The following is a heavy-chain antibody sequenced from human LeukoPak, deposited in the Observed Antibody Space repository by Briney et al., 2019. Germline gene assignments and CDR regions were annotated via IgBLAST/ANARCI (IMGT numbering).Heavy chain of an antibody. Sequence: ASVKVSCKASGGTFSSYAISWVRQAPGQGFEWMGGIIPIFGTANYAQKFQGRVTITADKSTSTAYMELSSLRSEDTAVYYCAGGYCSSTSCLGWFDPWGQGTLVTVSS. CDR1: GGTFSSYA. J-gene: IGHJ5*02. CDR3: AGGYCSSTSCLGWFDP. D-gene: IGHD2-2*01. V-gene: IGHV1-69*06. CDR2: IIPIFGTA.